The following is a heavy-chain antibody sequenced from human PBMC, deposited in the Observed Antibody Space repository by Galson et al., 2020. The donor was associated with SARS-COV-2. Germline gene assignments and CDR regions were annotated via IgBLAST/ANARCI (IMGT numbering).Heavy chain of an antibody. CDR2: ISYSGST. CDR1: GGSISTSSDY. CDR3: ARRKYYNYYMAV. V-gene: IGHV4-39*01. Sequence: SETLSLTCTVSGGSISTSSDYWGWIRQPPGKGLEWIATISYSGSTYYNPSLKSRVIISVDTSKNQFSLKMSSVTAADTAVYYCARRKYYNYYMAVWGKGTTVTISS. J-gene: IGHJ6*03.